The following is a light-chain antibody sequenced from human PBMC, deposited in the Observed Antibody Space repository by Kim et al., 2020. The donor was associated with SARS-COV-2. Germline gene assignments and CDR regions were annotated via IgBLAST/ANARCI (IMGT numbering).Light chain of an antibody. CDR1: QNIARY. V-gene: IGKV1D-8*02. CDR2: AAY. Sequence: SASPGDKVTITCRLTQNIARYLAWFQQRPGKAPQLLIYAAYTLHTGAPSRFSGSGSGTDFTLTINPLQSEDSATYFCQQYFDSPYTFGQGTKLEIK. J-gene: IGKJ2*01. CDR3: QQYFDSPYT.